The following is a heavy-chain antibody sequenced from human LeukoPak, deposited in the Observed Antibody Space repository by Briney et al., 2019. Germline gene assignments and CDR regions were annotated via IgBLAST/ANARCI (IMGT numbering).Heavy chain of an antibody. V-gene: IGHV4-59*08. CDR1: GGSINNYY. Sequence: TSETLSLTCTVSGGSINNYYWTWIRQPPGKGLEWIGYIYYTGATSYNPSLKSRVTISVDTSKNQFSLKLTSVTAADTAVYYCAKYGGSGWVIDYWGQGTLVTVSS. CDR2: IYYTGAT. CDR3: AKYGGSGWVIDY. D-gene: IGHD6-19*01. J-gene: IGHJ4*02.